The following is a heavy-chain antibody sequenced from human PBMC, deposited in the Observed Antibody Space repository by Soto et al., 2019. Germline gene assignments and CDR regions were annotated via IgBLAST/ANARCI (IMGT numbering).Heavy chain of an antibody. CDR3: ARGYDSSGYFGYFDY. CDR1: GGSISSGDYY. J-gene: IGHJ4*02. Sequence: SETLSLTCTVSGGSISSGDYYWSWIRQPPGKGLEWIGYIYYSGSTYYNPSLKSRVTISVDTSKNQFSLKLSSVTAADTAVYYCARGYDSSGYFGYFDYWGQGTLVNVSS. V-gene: IGHV4-30-4*01. CDR2: IYYSGST. D-gene: IGHD3-22*01.